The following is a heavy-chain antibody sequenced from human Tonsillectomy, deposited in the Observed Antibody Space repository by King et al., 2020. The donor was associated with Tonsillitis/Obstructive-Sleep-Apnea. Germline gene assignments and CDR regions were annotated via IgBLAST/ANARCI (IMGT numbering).Heavy chain of an antibody. Sequence: VQLVESGGDLVEPGGSLTISCTASGFTFNDAWMNWVRQAPGQGLEWVGRIKSKPDGGTVSYAAPVKGRFTISRDDSKNTLFLLMNSLKTEDTAVYYCTGEPATTVNNWGHGTLVTVSS. J-gene: IGHJ4*01. CDR1: GFTFNDAW. CDR2: IKSKPDGGTV. D-gene: IGHD4-17*01. CDR3: TGEPATTVNN. V-gene: IGHV3-15*07.